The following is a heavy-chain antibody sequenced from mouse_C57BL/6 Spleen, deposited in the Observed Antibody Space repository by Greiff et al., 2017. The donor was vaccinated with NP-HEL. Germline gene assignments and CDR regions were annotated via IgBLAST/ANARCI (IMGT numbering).Heavy chain of an antibody. J-gene: IGHJ2*01. Sequence: EVQLQQSGPELVKPGASVKMSCKASGYTFTDYNMHWVKQSHGKSLEWIGYINPNNGGTSYNQKFKGKATLTVNKSSSTAYMELRSLTSEDSAVYYCASEAYSNSFDYWGQGTTLTVSS. CDR1: GYTFTDYN. CDR2: INPNNGGT. CDR3: ASEAYSNSFDY. V-gene: IGHV1-22*01. D-gene: IGHD2-5*01.